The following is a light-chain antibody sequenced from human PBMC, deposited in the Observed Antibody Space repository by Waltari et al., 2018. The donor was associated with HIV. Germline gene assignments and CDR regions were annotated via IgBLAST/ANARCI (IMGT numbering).Light chain of an antibody. J-gene: IGKJ4*01. V-gene: IGKV1-NL1*01. CDR2: GAF. Sequence: QMTQSPSSLSASIGHTVSIPCRASQDISNSVSWFQQQPGKVPKLLVHGAFILQRGVPSRFSGSGSGTHYTLTISGLQAEDFATYFCQQYYGVPLTFGGGTRVDI. CDR3: QQYYGVPLT. CDR1: QDISNS.